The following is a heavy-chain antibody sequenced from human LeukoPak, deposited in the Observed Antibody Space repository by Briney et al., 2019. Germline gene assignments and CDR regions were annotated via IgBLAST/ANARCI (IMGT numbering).Heavy chain of an antibody. D-gene: IGHD5-24*01. CDR1: GGSISRYY. V-gene: IGHV4-59*08. CDR3: ARAGRDGYTFDG. Sequence: SETLSLTCTVSGGSISRYYWSWIRQPPGKGLEWIGYIYYSGRTHYTPSLKSRVTISVDTSKNQFSLELSSVAAADTAVYYCARAGRDGYTFDGWGQGTLVTVSS. CDR2: IYYSGRT. J-gene: IGHJ4*02.